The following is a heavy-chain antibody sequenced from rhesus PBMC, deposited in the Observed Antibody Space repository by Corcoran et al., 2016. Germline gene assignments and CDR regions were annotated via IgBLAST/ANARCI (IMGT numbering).Heavy chain of an antibody. V-gene: IGHV1-111*02. CDR1: GYTFTDNY. J-gene: IGHJ4*01. CDR3: ATDQRYSVGYFDD. CDR2: VRPEEDKA. D-gene: IGHD1-1*01. Sequence: EVQLVQSGAEVKKPGASVKISCTASGYTFTDNYLHWVRQAPGNGVEWMGRVRPEEDKAIHEKKYQDRGTLTADTAKETAYRELSSLRSEDTAVYDCATDQRYSVGYFDDWGQGVLVTVSS.